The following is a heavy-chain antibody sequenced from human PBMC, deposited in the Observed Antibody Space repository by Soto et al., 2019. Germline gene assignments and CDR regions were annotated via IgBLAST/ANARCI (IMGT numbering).Heavy chain of an antibody. CDR1: GGSISSSYW. Sequence: SETLSLTCAVSGGSISSSYWWNWVRQTPRGGLEWIGKIYHGGTTNYNPSLKNRVTISVDKSKNQFSLKLTSVTAADTAVYYCVSSLNYDFWRDGGRHFYFDYWGRGTLVTVSS. CDR3: VSSLNYDFWRDGGRHFYFDY. CDR2: IYHGGTT. V-gene: IGHV4-4*02. J-gene: IGHJ4*02. D-gene: IGHD3-3*01.